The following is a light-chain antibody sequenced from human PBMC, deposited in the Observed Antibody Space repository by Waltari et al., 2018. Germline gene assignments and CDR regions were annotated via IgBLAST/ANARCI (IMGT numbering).Light chain of an antibody. Sequence: DIQMTQSPSSLSASVGDRVTTTCRASQSIDNYLNWYQQERGKAPKLLIYGASSLQSGVPSRFSGSGSETDFTLTISSLQPGDFATYYCQQSYSTVRTFGQGTKVDI. CDR1: QSIDNY. J-gene: IGKJ1*01. CDR3: QQSYSTVRT. V-gene: IGKV1-39*01. CDR2: GAS.